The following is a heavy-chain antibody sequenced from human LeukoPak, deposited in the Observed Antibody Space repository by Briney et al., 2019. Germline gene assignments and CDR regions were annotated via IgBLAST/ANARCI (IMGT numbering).Heavy chain of an antibody. V-gene: IGHV3-49*04. CDR2: IRRKVSGGTT. CDR1: GFTFGDHG. J-gene: IGHJ4*02. Sequence: PGGSLRLSCTAPGFTFGDHGMGWVRQAPEKGLEWVGFIRRKVSGGTTEYAASVRGRFSISRDDSKSIAYLQMNGLKTEDTAVYYCTRDKDWSYDYWGQGTLVTVSS. CDR3: TRDKDWSYDY. D-gene: IGHD3/OR15-3a*01.